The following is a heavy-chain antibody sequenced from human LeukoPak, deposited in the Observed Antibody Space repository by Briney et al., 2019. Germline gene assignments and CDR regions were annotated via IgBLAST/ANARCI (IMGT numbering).Heavy chain of an antibody. V-gene: IGHV4-59*01. CDR1: GGPISSYY. D-gene: IGHD3-10*01. Sequence: SETLSLTCTVSGGPISSYYWSWIRQPPGKGLEWIGYIYYSGSTNYNPSLKSRVTISVGTSKNQFSLKLSSVTAADTAVYYCARGYGSGSYYVYDWFDPWGQGTLVTVSS. J-gene: IGHJ5*02. CDR3: ARGYGSGSYYVYDWFDP. CDR2: IYYSGST.